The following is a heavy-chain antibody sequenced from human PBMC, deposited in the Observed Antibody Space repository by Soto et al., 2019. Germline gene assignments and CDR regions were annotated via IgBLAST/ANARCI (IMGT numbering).Heavy chain of an antibody. V-gene: IGHV1-8*01. CDR3: GRGLTPKTLPGYSSGWFGRWFDP. CDR1: GYTFTSYD. Sequence: GASVKVSCKASGYTFTSYDINWVRQATGQGLEWMGWMNPNSGNTGYAQKFQGRVTMTRNTSISTAYMELSSLRSEDTAVYYCGRGLTPKTLPGYSSGWFGRWFDPWGQGTLVTVSS. D-gene: IGHD6-19*01. J-gene: IGHJ5*02. CDR2: MNPNSGNT.